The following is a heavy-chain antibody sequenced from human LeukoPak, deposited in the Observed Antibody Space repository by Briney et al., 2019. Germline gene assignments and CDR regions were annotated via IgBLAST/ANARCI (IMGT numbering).Heavy chain of an antibody. V-gene: IGHV3-64*01. J-gene: IGHJ4*02. CDR1: ECRFYTYG. CDR3: ARSTDAGAHFDY. D-gene: IGHD4/OR15-4a*01. Sequence: GGSLRLSCSASECRFYTYGMHWVRQTPGKGREYVSGISRDGRSTYYANSVKGRFTISRDNAKNTLYLQMGTLKTEDMAVYYCARSTDAGAHFDYWGQGTLVTVFS. CDR2: ISRDGRST.